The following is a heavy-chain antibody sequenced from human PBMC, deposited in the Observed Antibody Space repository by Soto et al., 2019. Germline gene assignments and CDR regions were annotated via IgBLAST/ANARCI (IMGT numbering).Heavy chain of an antibody. CDR2: ISSGATT. CDR3: ARDIRK. J-gene: IGHJ4*02. CDR1: GFSVSSYY. V-gene: IGHV3-53*04. Sequence: EVQLVESGGGLVQPGGSLRVSCAVSGFSVSSYYMRWVRQAPGKGLEWVSSISSGATTYYADSVKGRFTISRHNSKNTLFLQMNSLRAEDTAVYYCARDIRKWGQGTLVTDSS.